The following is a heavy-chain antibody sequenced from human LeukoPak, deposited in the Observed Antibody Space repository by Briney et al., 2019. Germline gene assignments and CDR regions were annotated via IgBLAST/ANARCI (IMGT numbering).Heavy chain of an antibody. CDR1: GGTFSSYA. CDR2: IIPILGIA. CDR3: ARDDYGSGSLSYYYGMDV. Sequence: SVKVSCKASGGTFSSYAISWVRQAPGQGLEWMGRIIPILGIANYAQKFQGRVTITADKSTSTAYMELSSLRSEDTAVYYCARDDYGSGSLSYYYGMDVWGQGTTVTVS. V-gene: IGHV1-69*04. D-gene: IGHD3-10*01. J-gene: IGHJ6*02.